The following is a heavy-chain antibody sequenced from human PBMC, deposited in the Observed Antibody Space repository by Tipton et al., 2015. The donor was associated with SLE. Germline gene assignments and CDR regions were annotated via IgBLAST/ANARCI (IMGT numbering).Heavy chain of an antibody. CDR2: ISYDGSNK. Sequence: SLRLSCAASGFTFSSYAMHWVRQAPGKGLEWVAVISYDGSNKYYADSVKGRFTISRDNSKNTLYLQMNSLRAEDTAVYYCASSKAIRGFGGGDWYYGMDVWGQGTTVTVSS. J-gene: IGHJ6*02. D-gene: IGHD3-10*01. CDR3: ASSKAIRGFGGGDWYYGMDV. CDR1: GFTFSSYA. V-gene: IGHV3-30-3*01.